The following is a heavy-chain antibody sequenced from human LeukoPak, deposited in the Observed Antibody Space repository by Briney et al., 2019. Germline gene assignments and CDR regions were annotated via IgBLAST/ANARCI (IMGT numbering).Heavy chain of an antibody. V-gene: IGHV1-18*01. CDR3: ARVSEYVTAPYYYGMDV. D-gene: IGHD2-21*02. CDR2: ISAYNGNS. CDR1: GYTFTRYG. Sequence: GASVKVSCKASGYTFTRYGISWVRQAPGQGLEWMGWISAYNGNSNYAQKLQGRVTMTTDTSTSTAYMELRSLRSDDTAVYYCARVSEYVTAPYYYGMDVWGQGTTVTVSS. J-gene: IGHJ6*02.